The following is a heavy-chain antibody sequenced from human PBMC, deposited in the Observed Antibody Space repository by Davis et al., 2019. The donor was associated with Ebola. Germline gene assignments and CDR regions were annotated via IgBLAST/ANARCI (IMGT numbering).Heavy chain of an antibody. D-gene: IGHD3-10*01. V-gene: IGHV4-59*12. J-gene: IGHJ4*02. CDR3: ASGTLWFGESPTHYFDY. CDR1: GGPISSYY. Sequence: MPSDTLSPTCTVPGGPISSYYWSWIRQPPGKGLEWLGYIYYSGSTKYNPSLKSRVTISVDTSKNQFSLKLSSVTAADTADYYCASGTLWFGESPTHYFDYWGQGTLVTVSS. CDR2: IYYSGST.